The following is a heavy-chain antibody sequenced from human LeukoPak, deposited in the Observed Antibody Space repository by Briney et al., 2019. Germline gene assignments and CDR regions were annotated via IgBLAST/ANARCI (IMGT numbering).Heavy chain of an antibody. Sequence: PSETLPLTCTVSGGSISSYYWSWIRQPPGKGLEWIGYIYYSWSTNHNPSLKSRVTISVDTSKNQLSLKLSSVTAADTAVYYCARSFGNWNYDYWGQGTLVTVSS. CDR3: ARSFGNWNYDY. V-gene: IGHV4-59*08. D-gene: IGHD1-7*01. J-gene: IGHJ4*02. CDR1: GGSISSYY. CDR2: IYYSWST.